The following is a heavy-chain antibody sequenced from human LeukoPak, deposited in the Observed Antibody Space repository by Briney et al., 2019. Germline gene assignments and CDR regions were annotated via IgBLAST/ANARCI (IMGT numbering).Heavy chain of an antibody. V-gene: IGHV4-31*03. CDR3: ARQGHGEYSSSYDAFDI. CDR2: IYYSGST. D-gene: IGHD6-6*01. J-gene: IGHJ3*02. CDR1: GGSISSGGYY. Sequence: SETLSLTCTVSGGSISSGGYYWSWIRQHPGKGLEWIGYIYYSGSTYYNPSLKSRVTISVDTSKNQFSLKLISVTAADTAVYYCARQGHGEYSSSYDAFDIWGQGTMVTVSS.